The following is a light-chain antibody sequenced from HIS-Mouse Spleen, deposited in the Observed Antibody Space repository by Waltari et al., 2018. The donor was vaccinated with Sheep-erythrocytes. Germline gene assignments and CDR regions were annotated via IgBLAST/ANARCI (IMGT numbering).Light chain of an antibody. J-gene: IGLJ3*02. CDR1: SSDVGSYNL. CDR3: CSYAGSSTPWV. Sequence: QSALTQPASVSGSPGQSITISCTGTSSDVGSYNLVSWYQQHPGKAPKLMIYEGSKRAQGFSKRFSGSKSGNTASLTISGLQAEDEADYYCCSYAGSSTPWVFGGGTKLTVL. CDR2: EGS. V-gene: IGLV2-23*01.